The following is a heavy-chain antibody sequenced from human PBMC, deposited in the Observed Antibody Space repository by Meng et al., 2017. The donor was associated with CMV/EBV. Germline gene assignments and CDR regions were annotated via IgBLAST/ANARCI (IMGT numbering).Heavy chain of an antibody. Sequence: SETLSLTCTVSGGSISSSSYYWGWIRQPPGKGLEWIGSIYYSGSTYYNPSLKSRVTISVDTSKNQFSLKLSSMTAADTAVYYCAREGMVGYYYYYGMDVWGQGTTVTVSS. V-gene: IGHV4-39*07. D-gene: IGHD1-26*01. CDR2: IYYSGST. CDR3: AREGMVGYYYYYGMDV. CDR1: GGSISSSSYY. J-gene: IGHJ6*02.